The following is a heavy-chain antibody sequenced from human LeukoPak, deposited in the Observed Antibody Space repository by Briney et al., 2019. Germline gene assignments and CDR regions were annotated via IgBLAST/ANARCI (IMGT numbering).Heavy chain of an antibody. CDR3: AKDLISAAGRGDFQH. J-gene: IGHJ1*01. CDR1: GFXFSSYA. CDR2: SGGGSSRT. D-gene: IGHD6-13*01. Sequence: PGGSLRLSCAASGFXFSSYAISWVRQAPGKGLEWVSFASGGGSSRTYYADSVKGRFTISRDNSKNTLYLQMNALRAEDTAVYYCAKDLISAAGRGDFQHWGQGILVTVSS. V-gene: IGHV3-23*01.